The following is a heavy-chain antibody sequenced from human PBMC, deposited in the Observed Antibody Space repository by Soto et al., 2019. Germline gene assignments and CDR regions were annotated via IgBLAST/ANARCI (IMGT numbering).Heavy chain of an antibody. Sequence: PGGSLRLSCAASGFIVSSHYMSWVRQAPGKGLEWVSAIYSGGSIYYADSVEGRFTISRDVSKNILYLQMNSLRADDTAVYYCARDRGDCSSISCYGSFYYGMDVWGQGTTVTVS. CDR1: GFIVSSHY. D-gene: IGHD2-2*01. CDR2: IYSGGSI. V-gene: IGHV3-53*01. CDR3: ARDRGDCSSISCYGSFYYGMDV. J-gene: IGHJ6*02.